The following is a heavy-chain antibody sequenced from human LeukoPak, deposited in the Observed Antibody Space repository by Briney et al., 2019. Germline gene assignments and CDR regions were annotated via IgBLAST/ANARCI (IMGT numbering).Heavy chain of an antibody. V-gene: IGHV1-69*05. CDR2: IIPIFGTA. J-gene: IGHJ3*02. CDR3: ARAGIVGAKKAFDI. D-gene: IGHD1-26*01. Sequence: SVKVSCKASGGTFSSYAISWVRQAPGQGFEWMGGIIPIFGTANYAQKFQGRVTITTDESTSTAYMELSSLRSEDTAVYYCARAGIVGAKKAFDIWGQGTMVTVSS. CDR1: GGTFSSYA.